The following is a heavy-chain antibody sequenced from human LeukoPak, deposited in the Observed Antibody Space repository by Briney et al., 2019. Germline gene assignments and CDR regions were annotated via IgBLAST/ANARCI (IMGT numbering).Heavy chain of an antibody. D-gene: IGHD3-22*01. V-gene: IGHV4-61*01. CDR3: ARSPSGYRFDY. CDR2: IYYSGST. CDR1: GGSVSSGSYF. Sequence: PSETLSLTCTVSGGSVSSGSYFWTWIRQPPGKGLEWIGYIYYSGSTNYNPSLKRRVTISVDTSKNQFSLKLSSVTAADTAVYYCARSPSGYRFDYWGQGTLVTVSS. J-gene: IGHJ4*02.